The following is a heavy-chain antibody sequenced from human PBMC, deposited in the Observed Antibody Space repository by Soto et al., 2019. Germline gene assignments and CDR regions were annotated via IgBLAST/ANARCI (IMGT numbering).Heavy chain of an antibody. CDR3: AKRELGDYYYYGMDV. Sequence: GGSLRLSCAASGFTFSSYAMSWVRQAPGKWLEWVSAISGSGGSTYYADSVKGRFTISRDNSKNTLYLQMNSLRGEDTAVYYCAKRELGDYYYYGMDVWGQGTTVTVSS. J-gene: IGHJ6*02. CDR1: GFTFSSYA. V-gene: IGHV3-23*01. CDR2: ISGSGGST. D-gene: IGHD1-26*01.